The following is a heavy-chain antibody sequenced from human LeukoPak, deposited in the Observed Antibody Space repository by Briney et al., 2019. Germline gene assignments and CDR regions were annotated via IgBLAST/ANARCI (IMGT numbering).Heavy chain of an antibody. CDR3: ASGPYSSSWYRGYNWFDP. D-gene: IGHD6-13*01. CDR1: GGTFSSYA. CDR2: IIPILGIA. J-gene: IGHJ5*02. V-gene: IGHV1-69*04. Sequence: SVKVSCKASGGTFSSYAISWVRQAPGQGLEWMGRIIPILGIANYAQKFQGRVTITADKSTSTAYMELSSLRSEDTAVYYCASGPYSSSWYRGYNWFDPWGQGTLVTVSS.